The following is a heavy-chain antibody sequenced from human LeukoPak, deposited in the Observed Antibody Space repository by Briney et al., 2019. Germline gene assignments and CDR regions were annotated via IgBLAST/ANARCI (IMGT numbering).Heavy chain of an antibody. J-gene: IGHJ4*02. CDR2: IKQDGSEK. Sequence: GGSLRLSCAASGFTFSSYWMSWVRQAPGKGLEWVANIKQDGSEKYYVDSVKGRFTISRDNAKNSLYLQMNSLRAEDTAVYFCARVGALSSSWLLYWGQGTLVTVSS. D-gene: IGHD6-13*01. CDR3: ARVGALSSSWLLY. CDR1: GFTFSSYW. V-gene: IGHV3-7*01.